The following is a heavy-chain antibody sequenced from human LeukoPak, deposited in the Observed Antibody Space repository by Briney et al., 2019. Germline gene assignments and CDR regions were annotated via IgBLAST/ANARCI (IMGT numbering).Heavy chain of an antibody. V-gene: IGHV4-34*01. D-gene: IGHD3-3*01. CDR3: ARGDFWSGPGSHNWFDP. CDR2: INHSGST. CDR1: GGSISGYY. Sequence: ASETLSLTCTVSGGSISGYYWSWIRQPPGKGLEWIGEINHSGSTNYNPSLKSRVTISVDTSKNQFSLKLSSVTAADTAVYYCARGDFWSGPGSHNWFDPWGQGTLVTVSS. J-gene: IGHJ5*02.